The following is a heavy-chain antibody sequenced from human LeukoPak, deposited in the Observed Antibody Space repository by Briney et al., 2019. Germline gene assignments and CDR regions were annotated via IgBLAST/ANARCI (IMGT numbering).Heavy chain of an antibody. Sequence: SETLSLTCAVYGGYFSGYYWSWIRQPPRKGLEGIGEINHSGSIKYNPSLKSRVTISVDTSKNQISLKPSSVTAADPDVYYCARSGGPEVSFDYWGQGTLVTVSS. V-gene: IGHV4-34*01. D-gene: IGHD1-26*01. CDR3: ARSGGPEVSFDY. J-gene: IGHJ4*02. CDR1: GGYFSGYY. CDR2: INHSGSI.